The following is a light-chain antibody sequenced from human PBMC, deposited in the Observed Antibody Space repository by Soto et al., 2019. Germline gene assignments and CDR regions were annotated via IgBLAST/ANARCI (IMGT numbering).Light chain of an antibody. CDR3: QQCNDWPHT. V-gene: IGKV3-15*01. J-gene: IGKJ2*01. CDR1: QSVSSN. Sequence: EIVMTQSPGTLFVSPGERATLSCRASQSVSSNLAWYQQKPGQAPRLRIYGASTRATGIPARFSGRGSGTEFTLTISSLQSEDCAVYYCQQCNDWPHTFGQGTKLEIK. CDR2: GAS.